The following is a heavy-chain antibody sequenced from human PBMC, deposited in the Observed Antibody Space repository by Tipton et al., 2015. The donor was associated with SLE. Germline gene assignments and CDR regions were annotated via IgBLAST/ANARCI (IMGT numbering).Heavy chain of an antibody. Sequence: TLSLTCAVSGGSFSGYAWSWVRQPPGKGLEWIGEVSHSRSTNYNPSLKSRGTISLDTSNNLFSLRLSSVTAADTAVYYCARGVSGYFHYCYMDVWGKGTTVTISS. V-gene: IGHV4-34*01. CDR3: ARGVSGYFHYCYMDV. CDR2: VSHSRST. J-gene: IGHJ6*03. CDR1: GGSFSGYA. D-gene: IGHD3-16*01.